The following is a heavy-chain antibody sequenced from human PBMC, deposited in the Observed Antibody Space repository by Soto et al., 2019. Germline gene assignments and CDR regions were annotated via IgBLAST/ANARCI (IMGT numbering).Heavy chain of an antibody. CDR3: ARGCSSNDCYTNYYYYYAMDV. Sequence: GGSLRLSCAASGFTFSSYAMHWARQAPRKGLEWVAVISYDGRKKDYADSVKGRFTISRDNSNNTVYLQMNGLRAEDTAVYYCARGCSSNDCYTNYYYYYAMDVWGHGTTVTVSS. V-gene: IGHV3-30*04. CDR1: GFTFSSYA. CDR2: ISYDGRKK. D-gene: IGHD2-2*02. J-gene: IGHJ6*02.